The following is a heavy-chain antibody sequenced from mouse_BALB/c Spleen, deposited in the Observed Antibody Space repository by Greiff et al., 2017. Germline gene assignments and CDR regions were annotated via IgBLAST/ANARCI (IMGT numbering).Heavy chain of an antibody. CDR2: INPSSGYT. CDR3: ARDGNYDYFDY. V-gene: IGHV1-4*01. Sequence: VKLQESGAELARPGASVKMSCKASGYTFTSYTMHWVKQRPGQGLEWIGYINPSSGYTNYNQKFKDKATLTADKSSSTAYMQLSSLTSEDSAVYYCARDGNYDYFDYWGQGTTLTVSS. CDR1: GYTFTSYT. D-gene: IGHD2-1*01. J-gene: IGHJ2*01.